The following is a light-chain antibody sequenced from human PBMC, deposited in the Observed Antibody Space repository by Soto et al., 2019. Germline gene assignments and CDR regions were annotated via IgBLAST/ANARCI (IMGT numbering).Light chain of an antibody. CDR2: DVS. CDR3: CSYAGNKTVG. CDR1: SSDVGGYIY. V-gene: IGLV2-11*01. J-gene: IGLJ3*02. Sequence: QSALTQPRSVSGSPGQSVTISCTGTSSDVGGYIYVSWYQQYPAKAPKVMIYDVSRRPSGVPDRFSGSKSGNTASLTISGLQAEDEAVYYSCSYAGNKTVGFGGGTKLTVL.